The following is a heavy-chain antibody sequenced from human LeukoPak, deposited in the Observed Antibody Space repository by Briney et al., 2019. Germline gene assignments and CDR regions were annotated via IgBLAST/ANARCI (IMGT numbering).Heavy chain of an antibody. CDR2: ISYDGSNK. Sequence: SGGSLRLSCAASGFTSSSYGMHWVRQAPGKGLEWVAVISYDGSNKYYADSVKGRFTISRDNSKNTLYLQMNSLRAEDTAVYYCAKSNGYYYDSSGPDYWGQGTLVTVSS. J-gene: IGHJ4*02. CDR1: GFTSSSYG. D-gene: IGHD3-22*01. V-gene: IGHV3-30*18. CDR3: AKSNGYYYDSSGPDY.